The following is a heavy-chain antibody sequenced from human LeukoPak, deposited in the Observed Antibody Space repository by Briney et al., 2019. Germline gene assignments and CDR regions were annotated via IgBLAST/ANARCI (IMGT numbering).Heavy chain of an antibody. D-gene: IGHD3-10*01. Sequence: PSETLSLTCAVYGGSFSGYYWGWIRQPPGKGLEWIGSIYHSGSTYYNPSLKSRVTISVDTSKNQFSLKLSSVTAADTAVYYCAGVGHGSGSYYNLYYFDYWGQGTLVTVSS. J-gene: IGHJ4*02. CDR1: GGSFSGYY. CDR3: AGVGHGSGSYYNLYYFDY. CDR2: IYHSGST. V-gene: IGHV4-38-2*01.